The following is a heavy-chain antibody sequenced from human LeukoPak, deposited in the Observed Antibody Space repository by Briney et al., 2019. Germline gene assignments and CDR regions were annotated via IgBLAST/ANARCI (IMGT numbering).Heavy chain of an antibody. CDR3: ARGFDDFWNGYYHSV. D-gene: IGHD3-3*01. CDR2: IYTSGST. V-gene: IGHV4-61*02. J-gene: IGHJ6*04. CDR1: GGSISSGSYY. Sequence: SETLSLTCTVSGGSISSGSYYWSWIRQPAGKGLEWIGRIYTSGSTNYNPSLKSRVTISVDTSKNQFSLKLSSVTAADTAVYYCARGFDDFWNGYYHSVWGKGTTVTVSS.